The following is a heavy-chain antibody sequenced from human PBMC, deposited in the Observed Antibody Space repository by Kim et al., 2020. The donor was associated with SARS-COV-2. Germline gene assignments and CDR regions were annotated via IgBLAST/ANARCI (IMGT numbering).Heavy chain of an antibody. Sequence: SETLSLTCTVSGGSISSYYWSWIRQSPGTGLEWIGYIYYTGSTNYNPSLKSRVTISVDTSRTQFSLKLTSVTAADTAVYYCARGGGYCGGGSCYHWFDPWGQGTLVTVSS. CDR3: ARGGGYCGGGSCYHWFDP. V-gene: IGHV4-59*08. D-gene: IGHD2-15*01. CDR1: GGSISSYY. CDR2: IYYTGST. J-gene: IGHJ5*02.